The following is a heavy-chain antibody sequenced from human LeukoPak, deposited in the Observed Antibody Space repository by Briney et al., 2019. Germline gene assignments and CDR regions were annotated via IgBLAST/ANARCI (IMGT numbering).Heavy chain of an antibody. V-gene: IGHV3-74*01. Sequence: GGSLRLSCAASGFTLSSYWMHWVRQAPGKGLVWVSRINSDGSSTSYADSVKGRFTISRDNAKNTLYLQMNSLRAEDTAVYYCARGGCGSCPNWFDPWGQGTLVTVSS. J-gene: IGHJ5*02. D-gene: IGHD2-15*01. CDR2: INSDGSST. CDR3: ARGGCGSCPNWFDP. CDR1: GFTLSSYW.